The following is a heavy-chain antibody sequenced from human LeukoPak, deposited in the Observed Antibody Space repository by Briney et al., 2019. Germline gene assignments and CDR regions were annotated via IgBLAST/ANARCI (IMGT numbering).Heavy chain of an antibody. J-gene: IGHJ4*02. CDR1: GFTFSSYG. D-gene: IGHD1-26*01. CDR3: AKDPQKWESYFDY. CDR2: VRYDGSNK. V-gene: IGHV3-30*02. Sequence: GGSLRLSCAASGFTFSSYGMHWVRQAPGMGLEWVAFVRYDGSNKYYADSVKGRFTISRENSKNTLYLQMNSLKAEDTAVYYCAKDPQKWESYFDYWGQGTLVTVSS.